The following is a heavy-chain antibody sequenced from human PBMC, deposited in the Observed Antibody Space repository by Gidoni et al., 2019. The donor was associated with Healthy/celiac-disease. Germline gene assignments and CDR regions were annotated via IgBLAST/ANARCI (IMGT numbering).Heavy chain of an antibody. CDR2: INHSGST. V-gene: IGHV4-34*01. CDR1: GGSFRGYY. D-gene: IGHD2-8*01. J-gene: IGHJ5*02. Sequence: QVQLQQWGAGLLKPSETLSLTCAVYGGSFRGYYWSWIRQPTGKGLEWIGEINHSGSTNYNPSLKSRVTISVDTSKNQFSLKLSSVTAADTAVYYCARGRSRYCTNGVCYKGSDPWGQGTLVTVSS. CDR3: ARGRSRYCTNGVCYKGSDP.